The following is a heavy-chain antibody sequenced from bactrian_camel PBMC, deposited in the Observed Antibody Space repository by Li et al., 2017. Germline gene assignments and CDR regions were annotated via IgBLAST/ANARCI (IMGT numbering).Heavy chain of an antibody. V-gene: IGHV3S53*01. D-gene: IGHD6*01. J-gene: IGHJ6*01. Sequence: QLVESGGGSVQAGGSLRLSCALSGDIDGIRTLAWFRQAPGEKREGVAVISGLGGNPAHYADSVKGRFTASRDNAKNTAYLQMNSLNPEDTAMYYCAAQRGSGLWYMLQYLRPTDFYYWGQGTQVTVS. CDR1: GDIDGIRT. CDR2: ISGLGGNPA. CDR3: AAQRGSGLWYMLQYLRPTDFYY.